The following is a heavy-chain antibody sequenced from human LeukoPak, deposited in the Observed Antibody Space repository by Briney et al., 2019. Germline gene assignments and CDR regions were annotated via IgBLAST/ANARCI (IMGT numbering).Heavy chain of an antibody. CDR3: AGVGYCTNGVCNMERYYYYYMDV. Sequence: GASVKVSCKASGGTFSSYTISWVRQAPGQGLEWMGRIIPILGIANYAQKFQGRVTITADKSTSTAYMELSSLRSEDTAVYYCAGVGYCTNGVCNMERYYYYYMDVWGKGTTVTVSS. J-gene: IGHJ6*03. D-gene: IGHD2-8*01. CDR1: GGTFSSYT. V-gene: IGHV1-69*02. CDR2: IIPILGIA.